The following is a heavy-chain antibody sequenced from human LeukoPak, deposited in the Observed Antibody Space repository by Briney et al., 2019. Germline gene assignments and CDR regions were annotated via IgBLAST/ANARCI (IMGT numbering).Heavy chain of an antibody. Sequence: SETLSLTCTVSGGSMSSYYWSWIRQPPGEGLEWIGYIYESGSTNYNPSLKSRVTISVDTSNNQFSLKLNSVTAADTAVYYCARHGTSGIYRRPFDIWGQGTMVTVSS. CDR1: GGSMSSYY. V-gene: IGHV4-59*08. CDR2: IYESGST. D-gene: IGHD1-26*01. CDR3: ARHGTSGIYRRPFDI. J-gene: IGHJ3*02.